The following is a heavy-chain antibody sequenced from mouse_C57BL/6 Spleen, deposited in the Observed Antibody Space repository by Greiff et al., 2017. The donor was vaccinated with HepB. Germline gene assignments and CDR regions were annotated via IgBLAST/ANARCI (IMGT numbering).Heavy chain of an antibody. Sequence: EVKLMESGGGLVQPGGSLSLSCAASGFTFTAYYMSWVRQPPGKALEWLGFIRNKANGYTTEYSASVKGRFTISRDNSQSILYLQMNALRAEDSATYYCARYRAYYGGAMDYWGQGTSVTVSS. CDR3: ARYRAYYGGAMDY. CDR1: GFTFTAYY. CDR2: IRNKANGYTT. D-gene: IGHD1-1*01. V-gene: IGHV7-3*01. J-gene: IGHJ4*01.